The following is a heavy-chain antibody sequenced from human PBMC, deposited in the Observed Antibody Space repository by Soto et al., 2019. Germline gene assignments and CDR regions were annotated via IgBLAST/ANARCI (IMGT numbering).Heavy chain of an antibody. V-gene: IGHV3-23*01. Sequence: EVQLLESGGGLVQTGGSLRLSCAASGFTFNNYAMSWVRQAPGKGLEWVSLISGSGATTAYADSVRGRFTISRDNSRNTVYLHMSSLRAEDTAVYYCAKGAMLFGGVINWGQGTLVTVSS. CDR2: ISGSGATT. CDR1: GFTFNNYA. D-gene: IGHD3-3*01. CDR3: AKGAMLFGGVIN. J-gene: IGHJ4*02.